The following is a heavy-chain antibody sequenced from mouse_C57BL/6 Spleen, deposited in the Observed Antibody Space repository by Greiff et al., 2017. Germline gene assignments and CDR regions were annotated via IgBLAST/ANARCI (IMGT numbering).Heavy chain of an antibody. V-gene: IGHV3-6*01. D-gene: IGHD2-5*01. CDR2: ISYDGSN. Sequence: VQLQQSGPGLVKPSQSLSLTCSVTGYSITSGYYWNWIRQFPGNKLEWMGYISYDGSNNYNPSLKNRISITRDTSKNQFFLKLNSVTTEDTATYYCARDYSNFPYARDYWGQGTSVTVSS. J-gene: IGHJ4*01. CDR1: GYSITSGYY. CDR3: ARDYSNFPYARDY.